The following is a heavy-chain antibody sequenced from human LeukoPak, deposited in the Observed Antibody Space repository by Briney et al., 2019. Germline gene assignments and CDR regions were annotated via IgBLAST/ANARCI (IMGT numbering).Heavy chain of an antibody. CDR3: ARDGGYDSSGYYTGFCDY. Sequence: ASVKVSCKASGYTFTSYDINWVRQATGQGLEWMGWVNPNSGNTGYAQKFQGRVTMTRDTSISTAYMELSRLRSDDTAVYYCARDGGYDSSGYYTGFCDYWGQGTLVTVSS. D-gene: IGHD3-22*01. V-gene: IGHV1-8*01. CDR1: GYTFTSYD. J-gene: IGHJ4*02. CDR2: VNPNSGNT.